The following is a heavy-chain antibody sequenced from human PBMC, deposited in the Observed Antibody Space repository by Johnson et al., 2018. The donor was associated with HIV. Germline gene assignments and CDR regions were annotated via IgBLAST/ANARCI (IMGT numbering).Heavy chain of an antibody. CDR1: GFTLSNAG. CDR3: ARNGLIPAAKGVAFDI. V-gene: IGHV3-48*04. CDR2: FSSSGSTR. D-gene: IGHD2-2*01. Sequence: EVQLVESGGGLVKPGGSLRLSCAASGFTLSNAGMSWVRQAPGKGLEWVSSFSSSGSTRYYADSVKGRFTISRANAKNSLYLQMNSLRAEDTAVYYCARNGLIPAAKGVAFDIWGQGTTVTVSS. J-gene: IGHJ3*02.